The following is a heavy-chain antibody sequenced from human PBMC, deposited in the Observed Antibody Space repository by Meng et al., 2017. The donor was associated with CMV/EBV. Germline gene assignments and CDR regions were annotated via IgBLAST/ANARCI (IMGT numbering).Heavy chain of an antibody. CDR2: ISYDGSNK. J-gene: IGHJ4*02. D-gene: IGHD1-26*01. Sequence: GESLKISCAASGFTFSSCAMHWVRQAPGKVLEWVAVISYDGSNKYYADSVKGRFTISRDISKNTLYLQMNSLRAEDTAVYYCASQPVSGSYYLGIDYWGQGTLVTVSS. CDR1: GFTFSSCA. V-gene: IGHV3-30-3*01. CDR3: ASQPVSGSYYLGIDY.